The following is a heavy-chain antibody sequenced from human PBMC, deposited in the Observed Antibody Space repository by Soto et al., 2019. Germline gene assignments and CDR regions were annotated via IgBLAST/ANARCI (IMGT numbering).Heavy chain of an antibody. CDR2: INAGNGNT. CDR1: GYTFTSYA. Sequence: ASVKVSCKASGYTFTSYAMHWVRQAPGQRIEWMGWINAGNGNTKYSQKFRGRVTITRDTAASTVYMEVRRLRSEDTAVYYCARAPEWELLRVPPPFDYWGQGTLVTVSS. CDR3: ARAPEWELLRVPPPFDY. D-gene: IGHD1-26*01. V-gene: IGHV1-3*01. J-gene: IGHJ4*02.